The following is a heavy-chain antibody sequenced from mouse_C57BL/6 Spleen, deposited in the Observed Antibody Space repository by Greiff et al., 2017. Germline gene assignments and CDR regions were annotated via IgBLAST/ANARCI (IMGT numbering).Heavy chain of an antibody. J-gene: IGHJ2*01. Sequence: EVKVEESGGGLVQPGGSMKLSCVASGFTFSNYWMNWVRQSPEKGLEWVAQIRLKSDNYATHYAESVKGRFTISRDDSKSSVYLQMHNLRAEDTEIYYYPEPGPYFDYWGQGTPLPVSS. CDR2: IRLKSDNYAT. CDR1: GFTFSNYW. D-gene: IGHD4-1*01. CDR3: PEPGPYFDY. V-gene: IGHV6-3*01.